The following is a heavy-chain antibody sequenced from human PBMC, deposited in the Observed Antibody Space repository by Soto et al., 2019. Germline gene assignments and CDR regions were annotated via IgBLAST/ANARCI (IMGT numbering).Heavy chain of an antibody. D-gene: IGHD3-10*01. CDR1: GGSMINFY. J-gene: IGHJ4*02. CDR2: ICYNGNT. Sequence: SETLSLTCNVSGGSMINFYWSWFRQPPGKGLEWIGYICYNGNTKYNPSLESRLTMSVDTSKNQFSLKVRSVTAADTAVYYCARALRGDYWGRGTLVTVSS. V-gene: IGHV4-59*01. CDR3: ARALRGDY.